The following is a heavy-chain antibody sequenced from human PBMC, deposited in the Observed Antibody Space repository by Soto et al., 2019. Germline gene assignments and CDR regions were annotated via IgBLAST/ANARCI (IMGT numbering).Heavy chain of an antibody. Sequence: VASVKVSCKASGYTFTSYYMHWVRQAPGQGLEWMGIINPSGGSTSYAQKFQGRVTMTRDTSTSTVYMELSSLRSEDTAVYYCARAYYYGSGPRKVNYYYYGMDVWGQGTTVTVSS. J-gene: IGHJ6*02. CDR3: ARAYYYGSGPRKVNYYYYGMDV. CDR2: INPSGGST. D-gene: IGHD3-10*01. V-gene: IGHV1-46*01. CDR1: GYTFTSYY.